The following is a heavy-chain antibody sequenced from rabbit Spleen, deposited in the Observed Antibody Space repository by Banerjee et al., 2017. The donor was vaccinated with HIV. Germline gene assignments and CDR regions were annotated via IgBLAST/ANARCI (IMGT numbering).Heavy chain of an antibody. CDR3: ARALVYVGTTGNGYGTYYFKL. Sequence: QSLEESGGDLVKPGASLTLTCIASGVSFSGDSYMCWVRQAPGKGLEWIACIDIGSSGFTYFASWAKGRFTISKTPSTTVTLQMTSLTAADTATYFCARALVYVGTTGNGYGTYYFKLWGQGTLVTVS. J-gene: IGHJ4*01. CDR1: GVSFSGDSY. V-gene: IGHV1S40*01. CDR2: IDIGSSGFT. D-gene: IGHD1-1*01.